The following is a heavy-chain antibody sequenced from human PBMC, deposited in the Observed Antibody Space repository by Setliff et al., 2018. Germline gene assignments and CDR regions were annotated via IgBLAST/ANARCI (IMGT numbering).Heavy chain of an antibody. CDR3: ARDYQGGWFDP. CDR1: GGFTSSFY. V-gene: IGHV4-59*01. J-gene: IGHJ5*02. D-gene: IGHD3-16*01. CDR2: VDHSGST. Sequence: SETLSLTCTISGGFTSSFYWSWIRQAPGKGLEWIGYVDHSGSTNFSPSLKSRGTISVDTSKTQVSLTLTSVTAADTAVYYCARDYQGGWFDPWGTGTLVTVSS.